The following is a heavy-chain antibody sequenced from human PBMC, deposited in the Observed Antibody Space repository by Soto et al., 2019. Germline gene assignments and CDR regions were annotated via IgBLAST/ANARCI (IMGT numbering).Heavy chain of an antibody. J-gene: IGHJ6*02. V-gene: IGHV1-18*01. Sequence: ASVKVSCKASGYTFTSYGISWVRQAPGQGLEWMGWISGYNGDTNYAQKFQGRVSMTIDTSTTTANMELRSLTSDDTAVYYCAKNGQPPYYYYGLDVWGQGTKVTVSS. CDR1: GYTFTSYG. CDR3: AKNGQPPYYYYGLDV. D-gene: IGHD2-8*01. CDR2: ISGYNGDT.